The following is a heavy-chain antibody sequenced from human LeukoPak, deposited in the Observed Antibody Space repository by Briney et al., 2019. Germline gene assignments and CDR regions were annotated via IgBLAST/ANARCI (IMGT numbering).Heavy chain of an antibody. CDR1: GGSISSSSYY. CDR2: IYYSGSS. CDR3: ARNRDGYNSFDY. V-gene: IGHV4-39*07. Sequence: PSETLSLTCTVSGGSISSSSYYWGWIRQPPGKGLEWIGGIYYSGSSYYNPSLRSRVTISVDTSKNHFSLKLSSVTAADTAVYYCARNRDGYNSFDYWGQGTLVTVSS. D-gene: IGHD5-24*01. J-gene: IGHJ4*02.